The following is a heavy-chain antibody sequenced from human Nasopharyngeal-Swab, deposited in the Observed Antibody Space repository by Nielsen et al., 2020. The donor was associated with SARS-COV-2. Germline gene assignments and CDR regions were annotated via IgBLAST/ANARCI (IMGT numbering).Heavy chain of an antibody. CDR3: AKERPVVVAATDNDY. CDR1: GFTFSSYS. Sequence: GESLKISCAASGFTFSSYSMNWVRQAPGKGLEWVSVIYSSGRTSHADSVKGRFTISRDNSKNTLYLQMNSLRAEDTAVYYCAKERPVVVAATDNDYWGQGTLVTVSS. CDR2: IYSSGRT. D-gene: IGHD2-15*01. J-gene: IGHJ4*02. V-gene: IGHV3-23*03.